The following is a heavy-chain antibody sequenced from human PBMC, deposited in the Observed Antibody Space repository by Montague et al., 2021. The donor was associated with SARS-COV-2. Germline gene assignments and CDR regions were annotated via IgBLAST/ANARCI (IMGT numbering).Heavy chain of an antibody. V-gene: IGHV4-39*01. CDR1: GGSISSTDHF. Sequence: SETRSLTCTVSGGSISSTDHFWGWIRQPPGKGLEWIGSIYYTGSTFYTPSLKSRVTISVDTSKNEFSLKLISVTATDTAVYYCARNEEGYGYFDLWGRGTLVTVSS. CDR3: ARNEEGYGYFDL. CDR2: IYYTGST. J-gene: IGHJ2*01. D-gene: IGHD1-1*01.